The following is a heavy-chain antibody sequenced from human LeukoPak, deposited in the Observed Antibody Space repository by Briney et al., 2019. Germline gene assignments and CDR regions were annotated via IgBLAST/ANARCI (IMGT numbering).Heavy chain of an antibody. J-gene: IGHJ5*02. D-gene: IGHD2-2*01. CDR2: IIPIFCTS. CDR1: GGTFSSYA. V-gene: IGHV1-69*05. Sequence: VASVKVSCKASGGTFSSYAMSGVRQAPGQGLEWMGGIIPIFCTSNYAQKFQGRATITTDESTSTDYMELSSLRSEDTAVYYCARGVWGYCSSTSCPNWFDPWGKGTLVTVSS. CDR3: ARGVWGYCSSTSCPNWFDP.